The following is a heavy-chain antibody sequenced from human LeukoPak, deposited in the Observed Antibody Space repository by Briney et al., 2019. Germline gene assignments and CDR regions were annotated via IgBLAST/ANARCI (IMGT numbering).Heavy chain of an antibody. Sequence: GGSLRLSCAASGFTFSSYGMHWVRQAPGKGLEWVAFIRYDGSNKYYADSVKGRFTISRDNSKNTLYLQMNSLRAEDTAVYYCAKEYSSSWWSYFDYWGQGTLVTVSS. D-gene: IGHD6-13*01. V-gene: IGHV3-30*02. CDR2: IRYDGSNK. CDR1: GFTFSSYG. CDR3: AKEYSSSWWSYFDY. J-gene: IGHJ4*02.